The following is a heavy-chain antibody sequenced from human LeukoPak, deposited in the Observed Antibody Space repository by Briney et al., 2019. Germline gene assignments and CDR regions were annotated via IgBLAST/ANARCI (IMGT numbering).Heavy chain of an antibody. V-gene: IGHV3-9*03. J-gene: IGHJ3*02. Sequence: PGGSLRLSCAASGFTFDDYAMHWVRQAPGKGLEWVSGISWNSGSVGYADSVKGRFTISRDNAKNSLYLQMNSLRAEDMALYYCAKPGYCGGDCYGLGPGAFDIWGQGTMVTVSS. CDR3: AKPGYCGGDCYGLGPGAFDI. CDR1: GFTFDDYA. D-gene: IGHD2-21*02. CDR2: ISWNSGSV.